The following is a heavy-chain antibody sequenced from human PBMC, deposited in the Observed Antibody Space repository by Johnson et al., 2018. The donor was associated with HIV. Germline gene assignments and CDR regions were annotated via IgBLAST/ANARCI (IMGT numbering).Heavy chain of an antibody. CDR1: GFTFSSYW. CDR3: ARERYTTGLYSGGDGAFDM. Sequence: EQLVESGGNLVQPGGSLRLSCAASGFTFSSYWMSWVRQAPGKGLEWVANIKQDGSEKYYVDSVKGRFTISRDNAKNSLYLQMNSLRAEDTAVYYCARERYTTGLYSGGDGAFDMWGQGTMVTVSS. V-gene: IGHV3-7*05. J-gene: IGHJ3*02. CDR2: IKQDGSEK. D-gene: IGHD1-26*01.